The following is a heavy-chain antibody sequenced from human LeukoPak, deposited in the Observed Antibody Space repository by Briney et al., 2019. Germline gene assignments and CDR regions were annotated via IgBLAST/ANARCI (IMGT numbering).Heavy chain of an antibody. J-gene: IGHJ4*02. D-gene: IGHD5-24*01. CDR1: GGTFSSYA. CDR3: ARVRHGYNYCLDY. CDR2: IIPIFGTA. Sequence: ASVKVSCKASGGTFSSYAISWVRQAPGQGLEWMGGIIPIFGTANYAQKFQGRDTITADESTSTAYMELSSLRSEDTAVYYCARVRHGYNYCLDYWGQGTLVTVSS. V-gene: IGHV1-69*13.